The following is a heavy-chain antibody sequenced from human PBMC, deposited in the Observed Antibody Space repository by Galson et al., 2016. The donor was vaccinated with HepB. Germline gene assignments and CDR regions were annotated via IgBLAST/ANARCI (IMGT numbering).Heavy chain of an antibody. Sequence: SLRLSCAASGFTFSSYAMSWVRQAPGKGLEWVAAISGSGGRTYYADSVKGRFAISRDKSKNTLYLQMNSLRAEDTATYYCAKDRGTYRPYYFDCWGQGTLVTVSS. D-gene: IGHD3-16*02. CDR2: ISGSGGRT. J-gene: IGHJ4*02. V-gene: IGHV3-23*01. CDR1: GFTFSSYA. CDR3: AKDRGTYRPYYFDC.